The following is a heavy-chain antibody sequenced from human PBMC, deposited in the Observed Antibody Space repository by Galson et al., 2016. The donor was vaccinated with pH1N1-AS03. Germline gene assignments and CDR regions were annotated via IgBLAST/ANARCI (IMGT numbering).Heavy chain of an antibody. CDR3: ARDPRGPCSSASCPTTYSFGMDV. CDR2: INPNNGVT. CDR1: GYIFTGFY. Sequence: SVKVSCKASGYIFTGFYVHWVRQAPGQGLEWMGWINPNNGVTNYAQKFQAWVTMTGDTSISTAYMELYGLKSDDTAVYYCARDPRGPCSSASCPTTYSFGMDVWGQGTTAIVSS. J-gene: IGHJ6*02. V-gene: IGHV1-2*04. D-gene: IGHD1-26*01.